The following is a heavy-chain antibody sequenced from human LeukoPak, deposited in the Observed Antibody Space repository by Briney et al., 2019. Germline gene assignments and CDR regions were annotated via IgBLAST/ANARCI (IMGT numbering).Heavy chain of an antibody. CDR2: IYTSGST. J-gene: IGHJ4*02. V-gene: IGHV4-4*07. CDR3: ARDRHLGQLTPFDI. CDR1: GGSISSYY. Sequence: SETLSLTCTVSGGSISSYYWSWIRQPARKGLEWIGRIYTSGSTNYNPSLKSRVIMSVDTSKNQFSLKLSSVTAADTAVYYCARDRHLGQLTPFDIWGQGTLVTVSS. D-gene: IGHD3-9*01.